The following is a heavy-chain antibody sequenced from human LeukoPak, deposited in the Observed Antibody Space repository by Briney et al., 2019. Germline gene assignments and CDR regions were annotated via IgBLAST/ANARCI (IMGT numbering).Heavy chain of an antibody. CDR3: AELGITMIGGV. CDR2: ISSSGSTI. V-gene: IGHV3-48*03. D-gene: IGHD3-10*02. J-gene: IGHJ6*04. CDR1: GFTFSSYG. Sequence: GGSLRLSCVASGFTFSSYGMHWVRQAPGKGLEWVSYISSSGSTIYYADSVKGRFTISRDNAKNSLYLQMNSLRAEDTAVYYCAELGITMIGGVWGKGTTVTISS.